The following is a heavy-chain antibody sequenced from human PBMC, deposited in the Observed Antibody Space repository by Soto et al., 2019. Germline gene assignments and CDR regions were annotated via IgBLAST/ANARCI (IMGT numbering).Heavy chain of an antibody. CDR1: GFTFSSYA. CDR3: AKVGNRPSIAHGVDV. CDR2: ISGSGGST. D-gene: IGHD1-26*01. J-gene: IGHJ6*02. Sequence: PVGSLRLSCAASGFTFSSYAMSWVRQAPGKGLEWVSAISGSGGSTYYADSVKGRFTISRDNSKNTLYLQMNSLRAEDTAVYYCAKVGNRPSIAHGVDVWGQGTTVTVSS. V-gene: IGHV3-23*01.